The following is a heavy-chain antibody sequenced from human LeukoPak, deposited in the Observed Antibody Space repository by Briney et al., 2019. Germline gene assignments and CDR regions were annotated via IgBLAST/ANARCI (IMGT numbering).Heavy chain of an antibody. CDR1: GGSISSYY. D-gene: IGHD4-11*01. CDR3: ARDEVTTVTTGLNWFDP. V-gene: IGHV4-4*07. CDR2: IYTSGST. J-gene: IGHJ5*02. Sequence: PWETLSLTCTVSGGSISSYYWSWIRQPAGKGLEWIGRIYTSGSTNYNPSLKSRVTMSVDTSENQFSLKLSSVTAADTAVYYCARDEVTTVTTGLNWFDPWGQGTLVTVSS.